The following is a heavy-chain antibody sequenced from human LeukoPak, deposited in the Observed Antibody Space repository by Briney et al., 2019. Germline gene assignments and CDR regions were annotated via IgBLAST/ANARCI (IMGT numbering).Heavy chain of an antibody. D-gene: IGHD3-10*01. Sequence: GGSLRLSCAASGFTFSSYSMNWVRQAPGKGLEWVSSISSSSSYIYYADSVKGRFTISRDTSKNTLHLQMNSLRTEDTAVYYCAKDLMRDRWFGESWGQGTLVTVSS. V-gene: IGHV3-21*01. CDR2: ISSSSSYI. CDR1: GFTFSSYS. J-gene: IGHJ5*02. CDR3: AKDLMRDRWFGES.